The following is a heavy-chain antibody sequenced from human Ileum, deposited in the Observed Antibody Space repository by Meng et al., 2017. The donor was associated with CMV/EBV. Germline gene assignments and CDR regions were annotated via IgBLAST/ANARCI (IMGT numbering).Heavy chain of an antibody. V-gene: IGHV3-11*01. D-gene: IGHD4-11*01. CDR2: IVNSGSTI. CDR1: GFTFRDYY. CDR3: ARYSNPFDY. J-gene: IGHJ4*02. Sequence: GGSLRLSCVVSGFTFRDYYMCWSRQAPGKGLECVSYIVNSGSTIYYADSVKGRFTISRDNAKNSLYLQMNSLRADDKAIYFCARYSNPFDYWGQGTLVTVSS.